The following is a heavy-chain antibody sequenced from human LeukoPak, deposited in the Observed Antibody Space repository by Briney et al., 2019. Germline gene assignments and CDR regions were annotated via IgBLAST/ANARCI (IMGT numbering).Heavy chain of an antibody. CDR1: GGTFSSYA. D-gene: IGHD2-21*02. Sequence: GASVKVSCKASGGTFSSYAISWVRQAPGQGLEWMGIINPSGGSTSYAQKFQGRVTMTRDTSTSTVYMELSSLRSEDTAVYYCAVAYCGGDCSGAGGYWGQGTLVTVSS. CDR2: INPSGGST. J-gene: IGHJ4*02. CDR3: AVAYCGGDCSGAGGY. V-gene: IGHV1-46*01.